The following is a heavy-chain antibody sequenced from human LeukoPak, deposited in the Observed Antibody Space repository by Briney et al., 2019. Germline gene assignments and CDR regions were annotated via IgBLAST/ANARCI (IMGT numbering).Heavy chain of an antibody. Sequence: PSETLSLTCTVSGGSISSYYWSWIRQPPGKGLEWIGYIYYSGSTNYNPSLKSRVTISVDTSKNQFSLKLSSVTAADTAVYYCARGGRDYYDSSGYWTYWGQGTLVTVSS. V-gene: IGHV4-59*01. CDR3: ARGGRDYYDSSGYWTY. D-gene: IGHD3-22*01. CDR1: GGSISSYY. J-gene: IGHJ4*02. CDR2: IYYSGST.